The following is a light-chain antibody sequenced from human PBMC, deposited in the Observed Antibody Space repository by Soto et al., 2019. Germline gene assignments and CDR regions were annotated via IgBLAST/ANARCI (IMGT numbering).Light chain of an antibody. CDR1: ISDVGSYDL. Sequence: QSALTQPASVSGSPGQSITISCTGSISDVGSYDLVSWYQQHPGKAPKLMTYQVSRRPSGVSNRFFGSKSGNTASLAISGLQPEDEADYYCSSYTTTSNYVFGTGTKLTVL. CDR2: QVS. CDR3: SSYTTTSNYV. V-gene: IGLV2-14*02. J-gene: IGLJ1*01.